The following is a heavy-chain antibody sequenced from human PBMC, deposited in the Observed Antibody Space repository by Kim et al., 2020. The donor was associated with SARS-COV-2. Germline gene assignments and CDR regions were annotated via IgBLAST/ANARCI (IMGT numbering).Heavy chain of an antibody. CDR3: VRDSNFYDY. D-gene: IGHD4-4*01. J-gene: IGHJ4*02. Sequence: GGSLRLSCAASGFTFSDYSMNWVRQAPGKGLEWVSSISSTSIYIFYADSVKGRFTISRDNAKNSLYLQMNSLRAEDTAVYYCVRDSNFYDYWGQGTLVTVSS. V-gene: IGHV3-21*01. CDR1: GFTFSDYS. CDR2: ISSTSIYI.